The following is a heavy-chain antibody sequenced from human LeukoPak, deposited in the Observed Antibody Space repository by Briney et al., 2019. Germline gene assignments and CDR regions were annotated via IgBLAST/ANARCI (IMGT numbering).Heavy chain of an antibody. CDR1: GFAVNNNY. CDR2: IYSGGST. J-gene: IGHJ4*02. D-gene: IGHD3-22*01. V-gene: IGHV3-53*01. CDR3: ARDRYYESSGYYYSDY. Sequence: GGSLRLSCAASGFAVNNNYMSWVRQAAGKGLEWVSVIYSGGSTYYADSVKGRFTVSRDNSKNTLSLQMSSLRAEDTAVYYCARDRYYESSGYYYSDYWGQGTLVTVSS.